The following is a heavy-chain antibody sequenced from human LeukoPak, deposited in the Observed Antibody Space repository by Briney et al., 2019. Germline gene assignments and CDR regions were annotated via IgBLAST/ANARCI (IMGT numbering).Heavy chain of an antibody. CDR2: INPSGGST. D-gene: IGHD3-22*01. Sequence: ASVKVSCKASGYTFTSYYMHWVRQAPGQGLEWMGIINPSGGSTSYAQKFQGRVTMTRDTSTSTVYMELSSLRSEDTAVYYCARSPSSMIVVVTPFRYFDYWGQGTLVTVSS. V-gene: IGHV1-46*01. J-gene: IGHJ4*02. CDR1: GYTFTSYY. CDR3: ARSPSSMIVVVTPFRYFDY.